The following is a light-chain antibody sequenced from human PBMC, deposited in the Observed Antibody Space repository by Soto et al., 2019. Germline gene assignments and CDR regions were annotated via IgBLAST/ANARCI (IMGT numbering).Light chain of an antibody. Sequence: QSALTQPASVSGSPGQSITISCTGTSSDVGSYNLVSWYQQHPGKAPKLLIYEDFKRPSGVSNRFSGSKSGNTASLTISGLQPEDEADYYCCSSAGSWEVFGTGTQLTVL. CDR2: EDF. J-gene: IGLJ1*01. CDR3: CSSAGSWEV. V-gene: IGLV2-23*01. CDR1: SSDVGSYNL.